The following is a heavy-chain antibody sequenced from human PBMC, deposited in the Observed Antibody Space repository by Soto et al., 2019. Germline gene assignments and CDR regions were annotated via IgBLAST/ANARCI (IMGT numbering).Heavy chain of an antibody. Sequence: GGSLRLSCAASGFTFSSYAMHWVRQAPGKGLEWVAVISYDGSNKYYADSVKGRFTISRDNSKNTLYLQMNSLRAEDTAVYYCVRSRRRGHYYYYGMDVWGQGTTVTVSS. CDR1: GFTFSSYA. CDR3: VRSRRRGHYYYYGMDV. J-gene: IGHJ6*02. V-gene: IGHV3-30-3*01. CDR2: ISYDGSNK. D-gene: IGHD3-10*01.